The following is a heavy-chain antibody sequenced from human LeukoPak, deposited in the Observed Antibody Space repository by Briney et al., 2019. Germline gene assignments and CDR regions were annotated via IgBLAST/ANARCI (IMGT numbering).Heavy chain of an antibody. V-gene: IGHV3-30*02. Sequence: PGGSLRLSCAASGFTFSSYGMHWVRQAPGKGLEWVAFIRYDGSNKYYADSVKGRFTISRDNSKNTLYLQMNSLRAEDTAVYYCAKETVLLWFGELPGPDYWGQGTLVTVSS. J-gene: IGHJ4*02. CDR1: GFTFSSYG. CDR2: IRYDGSNK. CDR3: AKETVLLWFGELPGPDY. D-gene: IGHD3-10*01.